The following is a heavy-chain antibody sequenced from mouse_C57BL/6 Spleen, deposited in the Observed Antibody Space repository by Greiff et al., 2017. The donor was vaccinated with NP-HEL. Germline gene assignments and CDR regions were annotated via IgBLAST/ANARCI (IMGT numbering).Heavy chain of an antibody. CDR3: AIELGRNFDY. V-gene: IGHV1-69*01. CDR2: IDPSDSYT. Sequence: QVQLQQSGAELVMPGASVKLSCKASGYTFTSYWMHWVKQRPGQGLEWIGEIDPSDSYTNYNQKFKGKSTLTVDKSSSTAYMQLSSLTSEDSAVYYCAIELGRNFDYWGQGTTLTVSP. J-gene: IGHJ2*01. CDR1: GYTFTSYW. D-gene: IGHD4-1*01.